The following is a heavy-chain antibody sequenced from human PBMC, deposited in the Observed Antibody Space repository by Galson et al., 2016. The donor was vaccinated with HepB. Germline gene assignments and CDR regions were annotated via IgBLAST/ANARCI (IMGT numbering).Heavy chain of an antibody. CDR1: GFTFSNCA. J-gene: IGHJ5*02. CDR2: ISGSGAGT. V-gene: IGHV3-23*01. Sequence: SLRLSCAASGFTFSNCAMSWVRQAPGKGLEWVSNISGSGAGTFYADSVKGRFTNSRDNSMNTLHLQMNSLRAEDTAVYYCAKERYFYAGDWFDPWGQGTLVTVSS. D-gene: IGHD3-9*01. CDR3: AKERYFYAGDWFDP.